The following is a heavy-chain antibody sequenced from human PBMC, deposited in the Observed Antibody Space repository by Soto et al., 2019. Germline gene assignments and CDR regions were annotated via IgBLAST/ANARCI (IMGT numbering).Heavy chain of an antibody. V-gene: IGHV1-3*01. CDR1: GYTFTSYA. CDR3: ASSGWLNGAFDI. Sequence: QVQLVQSGAEVKKPGASVKVSCKASGYTFTSYAMHWVRQAPGQRLEWMGWINAGNGNTKYSQKFQGRVTITRDTSASTAYMGLSSLRSEDTAVYYCASSGWLNGAFDIWGRGTMVTVSS. D-gene: IGHD6-19*01. J-gene: IGHJ3*02. CDR2: INAGNGNT.